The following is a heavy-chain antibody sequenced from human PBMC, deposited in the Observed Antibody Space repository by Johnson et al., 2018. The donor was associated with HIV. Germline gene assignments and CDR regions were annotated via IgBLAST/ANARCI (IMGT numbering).Heavy chain of an antibody. CDR1: GFTFDDYA. Sequence: EVQLVESGGGLVQPGRSLRLSCAASGFTFDDYAMYWVRQAPGKGLEWVSGISWKSGSIGYADSVKGRFTISRDNAKNSLYLQMNSLRAEDTALYYCAKDGYSSSWYPYAFDIWGQGTMVTVSS. CDR3: AKDGYSSSWYPYAFDI. V-gene: IGHV3-9*01. D-gene: IGHD6-13*01. J-gene: IGHJ3*02. CDR2: ISWKSGSI.